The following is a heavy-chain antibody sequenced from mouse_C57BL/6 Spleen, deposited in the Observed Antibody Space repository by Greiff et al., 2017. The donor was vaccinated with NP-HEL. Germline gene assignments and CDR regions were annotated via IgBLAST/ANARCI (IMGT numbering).Heavy chain of an antibody. J-gene: IGHJ2*01. CDR2: IYPGSGST. CDR1: GYTFTSYW. CDR3: ARHYGSSSDYFDY. V-gene: IGHV1-55*01. D-gene: IGHD1-1*01. Sequence: QVQLKQPGAELVKPGASVKMSCKASGYTFTSYWITWVKQRPGQGLEWIGDIYPGSGSTNYNEKFKSKATLTVDKSSSTAYMQLSSLTSEDSAIYYCARHYGSSSDYFDYWGQGTTLTVSS.